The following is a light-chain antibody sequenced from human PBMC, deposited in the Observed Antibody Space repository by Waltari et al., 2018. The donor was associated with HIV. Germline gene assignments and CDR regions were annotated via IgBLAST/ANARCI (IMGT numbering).Light chain of an antibody. J-gene: IGLJ2*01. V-gene: IGLV1-44*01. Sequence: QSVLTQPPSASGTPGQRVTISCSGSSSNIGGNTVNWYQHLPGTAPKLLIYSNHQRPAGVPDRFSGSKSGTSASLAISVLQSEDEADYYCASRDDSLNGPVFGRGTKLTVL. CDR2: SNH. CDR3: ASRDDSLNGPV. CDR1: SSNIGGNT.